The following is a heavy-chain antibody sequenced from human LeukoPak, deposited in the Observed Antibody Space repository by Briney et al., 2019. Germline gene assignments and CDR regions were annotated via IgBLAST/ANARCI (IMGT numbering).Heavy chain of an antibody. Sequence: PSETLSLTCTVSGGSISSYYWSWIRQPPGKGLEWIGYIYYSGSTNYNPSLKSRVTISVDTSKNQFSLKLSSVTAADTAVYYCASEVWTTVTFFDYWGQGTLVTVSS. V-gene: IGHV4-59*01. D-gene: IGHD4-17*01. CDR1: GGSISSYY. CDR3: ASEVWTTVTFFDY. CDR2: IYYSGST. J-gene: IGHJ4*02.